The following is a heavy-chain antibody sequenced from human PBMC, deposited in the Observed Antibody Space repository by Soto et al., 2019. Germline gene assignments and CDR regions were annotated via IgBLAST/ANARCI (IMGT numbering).Heavy chain of an antibody. CDR3: ARVYCTNGVRDTVNWFDP. CDR1: GGSISSGGYY. Sequence: QVQLQESGPGLVKPSQTLSLTCTVSGGSISSGGYYWSWIRQHPGKGLEWIGYIYYSGSTYYNPSLQSRVTISVATSKTQFSLKLSSVTAADTAVYYCARVYCTNGVRDTVNWFDPWGQGTLVTVSS. CDR2: IYYSGST. V-gene: IGHV4-31*03. D-gene: IGHD2-8*01. J-gene: IGHJ5*02.